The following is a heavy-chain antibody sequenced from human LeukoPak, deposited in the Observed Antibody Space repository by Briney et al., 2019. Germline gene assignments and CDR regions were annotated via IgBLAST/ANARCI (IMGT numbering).Heavy chain of an antibody. J-gene: IGHJ4*02. D-gene: IGHD1-20*01. V-gene: IGHV3-64*01. Sequence: GGSLTLSCAASGFTFSGYAMHWVRQAPGKGLEYVSAISSNGGSTYYANSVKGRFTISRDNSKNTLYLQVGSLRAEDMAVYYCARSNWNDGRYFDYWGQGTLVTVSS. CDR3: ARSNWNDGRYFDY. CDR1: GFTFSGYA. CDR2: ISSNGGST.